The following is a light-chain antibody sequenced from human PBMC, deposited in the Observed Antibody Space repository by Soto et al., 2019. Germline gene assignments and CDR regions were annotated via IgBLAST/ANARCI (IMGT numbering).Light chain of an antibody. CDR1: ESISTF. CDR3: LQDYNYPLT. Sequence: IQMTQSPSSLSASVGDRVTITCRASESISTFLNWYQQKPGKAPKLLIYKASSLESGVPSRFSGSGSGTDFALTISILQPEDFATYYCLQDYNYPLTFGGGTKVDIK. J-gene: IGKJ4*01. CDR2: KAS. V-gene: IGKV1-6*01.